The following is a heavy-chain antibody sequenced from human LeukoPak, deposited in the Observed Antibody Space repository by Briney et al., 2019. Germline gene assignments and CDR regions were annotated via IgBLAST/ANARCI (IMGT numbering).Heavy chain of an antibody. Sequence: ASVKVSCKASGYTFTSYYMHWVQQAPGQGLEWMGIINPSGGSTSYAQKFQGRVTMTRDTSTSTVYMELSSLRSEDTAVYYCARDLNVGYCSGGSCYFDGMDVWGKGTTVTVSS. CDR2: INPSGGST. CDR1: GYTFTSYY. V-gene: IGHV1-46*01. D-gene: IGHD2-15*01. CDR3: ARDLNVGYCSGGSCYFDGMDV. J-gene: IGHJ6*04.